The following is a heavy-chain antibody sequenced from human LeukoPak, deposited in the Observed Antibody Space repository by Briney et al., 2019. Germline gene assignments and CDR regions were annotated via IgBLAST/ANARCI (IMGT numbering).Heavy chain of an antibody. Sequence: PSETLSLTCAVSGGSISSSNWWSWVRQPPGKGLEWIGYIYYSGSTYYNPSLKSRVTISVDTSKNQFSLKLSSVTAADTAVYYCARDAGGWFDPWGQGTLVTVSS. D-gene: IGHD3-10*01. CDR1: GGSISSSNW. J-gene: IGHJ5*02. CDR3: ARDAGGWFDP. V-gene: IGHV4-4*02. CDR2: IYYSGST.